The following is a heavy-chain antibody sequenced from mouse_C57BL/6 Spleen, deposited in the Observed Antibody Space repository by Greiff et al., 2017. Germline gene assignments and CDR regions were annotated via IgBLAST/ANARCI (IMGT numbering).Heavy chain of an antibody. Sequence: QVQLQQPGAELVKPGASVKLSCKASGYTFTSYWMHWVKQRPGRGLEWIGRIDPNSGGTKYNEKFKSKATLTVYKSSSTAYIRVSSLTSEDSAVYYCARSGVRWLLPLFDYWGQGTTLTVSS. CDR3: ARSGVRWLLPLFDY. D-gene: IGHD2-3*01. J-gene: IGHJ2*01. CDR2: IDPNSGGT. V-gene: IGHV1-72*01. CDR1: GYTFTSYW.